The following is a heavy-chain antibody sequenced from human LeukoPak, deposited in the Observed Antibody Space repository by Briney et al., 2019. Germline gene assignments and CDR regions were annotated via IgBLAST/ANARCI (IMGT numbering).Heavy chain of an antibody. CDR2: MSAYNDRT. V-gene: IGHV3-23*01. Sequence: GGSLRLSCAASGFTFSNTAMSWVSQTPGKGLEWVATMSAYNDRTHYADSVRGRFTVSRDNSKNTLSLQMNSLREDDTAVYYCAQELSDIFVVRTDSWGQGTLVTVSS. CDR1: GFTFSNTA. CDR3: AQELSDIFVVRTDS. D-gene: IGHD3-9*01. J-gene: IGHJ4*02.